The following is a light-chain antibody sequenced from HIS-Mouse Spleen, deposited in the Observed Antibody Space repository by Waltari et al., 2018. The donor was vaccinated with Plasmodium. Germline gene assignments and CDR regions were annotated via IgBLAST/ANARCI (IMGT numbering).Light chain of an antibody. CDR2: EDS. J-gene: IGLJ3*02. CDR1: ALPTKY. V-gene: IGLV3-10*01. Sequence: SYELTQPPSVSVSPGQTARITCPGGALPTKYASWYRQKSGQAPVLVIYEDSKRPSGIPERFSGSSSGTMATLTISGAQVEDEADYYCYSTDSSGNHRVFGGGTKLTVL. CDR3: YSTDSSGNHRV.